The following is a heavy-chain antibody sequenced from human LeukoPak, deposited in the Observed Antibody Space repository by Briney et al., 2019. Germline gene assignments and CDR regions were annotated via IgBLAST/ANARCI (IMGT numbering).Heavy chain of an antibody. V-gene: IGHV3-33*01. J-gene: IGHJ6*02. CDR1: GFTFSSYG. CDR3: ARDRPHYYGSGSYYFAPPRPYGMDV. CDR2: IWYDGSNK. Sequence: PGGSLRLSCAASGFTFSSYGMHWVRQAPGKGLEWVAVIWYDGSNKYYADSVKGRFTISRDNSKNTLYLQMNSLRAEDTAVYYCARDRPHYYGSGSYYFAPPRPYGMDVWGQGTTVTVSS. D-gene: IGHD3-10*01.